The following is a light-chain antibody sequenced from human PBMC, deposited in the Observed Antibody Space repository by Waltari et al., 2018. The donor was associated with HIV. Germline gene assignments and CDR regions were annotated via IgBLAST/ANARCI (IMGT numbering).Light chain of an antibody. CDR2: WAS. J-gene: IGKJ4*02. V-gene: IGKV4-1*01. Sequence: DIAMTQSPESLAVSLGERATINCRSSQSLLHSSNNKNPLAWYQQKAGQPPKSLIYWASTRESGVPDRFSGSGSGTDFTFTITNFQADDVAIYYCQQFYNSPGTFGGGTKVEI. CDR3: QQFYNSPGT. CDR1: QSLLHSSNNKNP.